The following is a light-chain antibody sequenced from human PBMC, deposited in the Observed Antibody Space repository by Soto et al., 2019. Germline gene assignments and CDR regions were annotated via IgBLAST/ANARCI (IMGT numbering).Light chain of an antibody. J-gene: IGKJ1*01. Sequence: EIVLTQSPGTLSLSPGERATLSCRASQSVSSSYSAWYQQKPGQAPRLLIYGASSRATGIPARFSGSGSGTDFTLTISSLEPEDFAVYYCQQRSNWWTFGQGTKVDIK. CDR1: QSVSSSY. V-gene: IGKV3D-20*02. CDR2: GAS. CDR3: QQRSNWWT.